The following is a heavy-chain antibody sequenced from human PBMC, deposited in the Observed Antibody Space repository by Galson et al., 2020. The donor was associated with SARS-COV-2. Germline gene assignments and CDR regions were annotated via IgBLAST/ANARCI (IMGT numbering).Heavy chain of an antibody. CDR3: ARGRNPRDDGALLWIYRIASTGVFDY. J-gene: IGHJ4*02. V-gene: IGHV4-34*01. D-gene: IGHD6-13*01. CDR2: INNSGTT. CDR1: SGTLSGYY. Sequence: PSETLSLTCAVYSGTLSGYYWNWIRQPPGKGLEWLGEINNSGTTNYNASLRSRVTISVDTSKSQFSLRLTSVTAADTAVYYCARGRNPRDDGALLWIYRIASTGVFDYWGLGTLVTVSS.